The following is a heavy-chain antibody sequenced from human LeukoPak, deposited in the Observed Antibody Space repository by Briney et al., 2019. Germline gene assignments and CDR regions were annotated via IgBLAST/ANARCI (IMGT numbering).Heavy chain of an antibody. CDR3: ARDHTWGATIPYYFDY. CDR2: ISAYNGNT. J-gene: IGHJ4*02. D-gene: IGHD1-26*01. Sequence: ASVKVSCKASGGTFSSYAISWVRQAPGQGLEWMGWISAYNGNTNYAQKLQGRVTMTTDTSTSTAYMELRSLRSDDTAVYYCARDHTWGATIPYYFDYWGQGTLVTVSS. CDR1: GGTFSSYA. V-gene: IGHV1-18*01.